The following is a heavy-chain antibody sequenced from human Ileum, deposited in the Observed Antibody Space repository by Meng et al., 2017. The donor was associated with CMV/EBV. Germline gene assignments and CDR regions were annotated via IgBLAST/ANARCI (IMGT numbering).Heavy chain of an antibody. CDR2: IKRDADGATT. CDR1: W. J-gene: IGHJ4*02. D-gene: IGHD1-7*01. CDR3: TTDRYNWDYGAGKFRQYYFDY. Sequence: WMSWVRQAPGKGLEWVGRIKRDADGATTDHAAPVKGRFAISRDDSENTLYLQMNSLKTEDTAVYYCTTDRYNWDYGAGKFRQYYFDYWGQGTLVTVSS. V-gene: IGHV3-15*01.